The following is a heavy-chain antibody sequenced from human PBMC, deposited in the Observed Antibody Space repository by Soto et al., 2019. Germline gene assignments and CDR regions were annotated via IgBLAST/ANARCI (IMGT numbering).Heavy chain of an antibody. CDR1: GFMFNHYA. V-gene: IGHV3-23*01. Sequence: EQVLESGGGLVQPGGSLRLSCEASGFMFNHYAMAWVRHTPGKRLEWVSVISGSTCTTYYADSVKGRFTISSHNSKNTVYLQMNRLRVEASALFSCAKVIVLGASALEYWGPGTRVTVSS. CDR2: ISGSTCTT. D-gene: IGHD6-6*01. CDR3: AKVIVLGASALEY. J-gene: IGHJ4*02.